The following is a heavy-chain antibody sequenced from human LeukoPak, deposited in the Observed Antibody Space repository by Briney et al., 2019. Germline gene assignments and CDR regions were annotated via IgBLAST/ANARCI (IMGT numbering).Heavy chain of an antibody. CDR3: AKHHYYDSNAYSWFDP. D-gene: IGHD3-22*01. CDR2: IKGDGIST. V-gene: IGHV3-74*01. J-gene: IGHJ5*02. CDR1: GFDFSSNW. Sequence: GGSLRLSCAASGFDFSSNWMHWVRHAPGQGLVWVSRIKGDGISTYYADSVKGRFTISRDNSKNMLYVQMNSLRAEDTAVYYCAKHHYYDSNAYSWFDPWGQGTLVTVSS.